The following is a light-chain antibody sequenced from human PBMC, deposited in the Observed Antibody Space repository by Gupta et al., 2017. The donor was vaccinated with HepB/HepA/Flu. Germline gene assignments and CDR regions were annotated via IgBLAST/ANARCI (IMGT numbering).Light chain of an antibody. CDR2: AAS. V-gene: IGKV1-9*01. CDR1: QGISSY. J-gene: IGKJ4*01. CDR3: QHRNSSPFT. Sequence: DIQLTQSPSFLSASVGDRVTITCRASQGISSYLAWYQQKPGKAPKLLIYAASTVQSGVPSRFSGSGSGTEFTLTISSLQPEDFATYYCQHRNSSPFTFGRGTKVDIK.